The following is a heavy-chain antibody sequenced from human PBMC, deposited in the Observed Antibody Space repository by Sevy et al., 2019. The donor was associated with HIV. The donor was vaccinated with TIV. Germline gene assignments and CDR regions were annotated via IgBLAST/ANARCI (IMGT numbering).Heavy chain of an antibody. CDR3: ASQKRGSGFDY. D-gene: IGHD3-16*01. V-gene: IGHV1-69*13. CDR1: GGTFSSYA. Sequence: ASVKVSCKASGGTFSSYAISWVRQAPGQGLEWMGGIIPIFGTANYAQKFQGRVTITADESTSTAYMELSSLRSEDTAVSYCASQKRGSGFDYWGQGTLVTVSS. CDR2: IIPIFGTA. J-gene: IGHJ4*02.